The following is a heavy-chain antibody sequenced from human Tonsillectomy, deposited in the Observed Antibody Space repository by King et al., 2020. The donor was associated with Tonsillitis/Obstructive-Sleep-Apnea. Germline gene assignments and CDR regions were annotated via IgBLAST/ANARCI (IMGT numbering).Heavy chain of an antibody. D-gene: IGHD1-26*01. Sequence: QLVQSGGGVVQPGRSLRLSCVASGFTFSRYGMHWVRQAPGKGLEWVTFIWYDGSNKYYADSVKGRFTIFRDNSKNTLYLQMNSLRAEDTAVYYCARVGVGATWGQGTLVTVSS. CDR3: ARVGVGAT. CDR2: IWYDGSNK. CDR1: GFTFSRYG. J-gene: IGHJ4*02. V-gene: IGHV3-33*01.